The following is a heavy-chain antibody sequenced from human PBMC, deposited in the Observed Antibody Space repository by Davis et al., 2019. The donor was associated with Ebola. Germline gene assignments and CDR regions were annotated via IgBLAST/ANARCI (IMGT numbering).Heavy chain of an antibody. Sequence: PSETLSLTCTVSGGSISSHYWSWIRQPPGKGLEWIGYIYYSGSTNYNPSLKSRVTISVDTSKNQFSLKLSSVTAADTAVYYCARAGVYRPYYFDYWGQGTLVTVSS. J-gene: IGHJ4*02. D-gene: IGHD3-10*01. CDR2: IYYSGST. CDR1: GGSISSHY. CDR3: ARAGVYRPYYFDY. V-gene: IGHV4-59*11.